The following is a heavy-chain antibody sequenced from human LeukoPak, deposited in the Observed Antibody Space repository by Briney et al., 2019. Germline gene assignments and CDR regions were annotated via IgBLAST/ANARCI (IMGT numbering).Heavy chain of an antibody. J-gene: IGHJ5*02. CDR1: GYTFTSYG. V-gene: IGHV1-18*01. Sequence: GASVKVSCKASGYTFTSYGISWVRQAPGHGREWMGWISAYNGNTNYAQKLQGRVTMTTDTSTSTAYIELRSLRSDDTAVYYCARDRYYDSSGYGWFDPWGQGTLVTVSS. CDR2: ISAYNGNT. CDR3: ARDRYYDSSGYGWFDP. D-gene: IGHD3-22*01.